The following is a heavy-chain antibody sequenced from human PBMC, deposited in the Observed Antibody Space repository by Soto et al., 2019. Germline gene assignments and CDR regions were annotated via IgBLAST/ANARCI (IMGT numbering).Heavy chain of an antibody. CDR3: TSMNDRDAFDI. D-gene: IGHD1-1*01. CDR1: GLTFSIAW. V-gene: IGHV3-15*01. CDR2: IKNKADGGTT. Sequence: GGSLGLSCAASGLTFSIAWLSWVRQAPWKGLEWVGRIKNKADGGTTDNAAPVKDRFTISRDDSKSTLYLQMNSLKTEDTAMYYCTSMNDRDAFDIWGPGTMVT. J-gene: IGHJ3*02.